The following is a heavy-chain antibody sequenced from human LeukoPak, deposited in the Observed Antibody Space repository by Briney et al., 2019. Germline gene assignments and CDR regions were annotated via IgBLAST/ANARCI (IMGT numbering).Heavy chain of an antibody. CDR2: ISWNSGSI. D-gene: IGHD2-2*02. V-gene: IGHV3-9*01. J-gene: IGHJ4*02. CDR1: GFTFDDYA. Sequence: PGGSLRLSCAASGFTFDDYAMHWVRQAPGKGLEWVSGISWNSGSIGYADSVKGRFTISRDNAQNSLYLQMNSLRAEDTAFYYCAKDIDAGYCISTSCYTGFDYWGQGTPVTVSS. CDR3: AKDIDAGYCISTSCYTGFDY.